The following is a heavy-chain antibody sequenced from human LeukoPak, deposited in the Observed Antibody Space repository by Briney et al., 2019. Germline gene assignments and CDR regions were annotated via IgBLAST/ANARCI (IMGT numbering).Heavy chain of an antibody. V-gene: IGHV4-30-2*01. CDR3: ARSLIRDDPGHHYYGSGYYFDY. Sequence: SETLSLTCAVSGGSISSGGYSWSWIRQPPGKGLEWIGYIYHSGSTYYNPSLKSRVTISVDRSKNQFSLKLSSVTAADTAVYYCARSLIRDDPGHHYYGSGYYFDYWGQGTLVTVSS. CDR1: GGSISSGGYS. D-gene: IGHD3-10*01. CDR2: IYHSGST. J-gene: IGHJ4*02.